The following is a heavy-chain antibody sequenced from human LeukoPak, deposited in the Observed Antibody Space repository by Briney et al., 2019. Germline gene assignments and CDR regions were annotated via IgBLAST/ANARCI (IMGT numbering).Heavy chain of an antibody. CDR3: ARRPGGVAGRFFDY. CDR1: GFSFSTYW. Sequence: GESLRISCKGSGFSFSTYWISWVRQMPGKGLEWMGIIYPGGSDTIYSPSFQGQVTISADKSTSTAYLQWSSLKASDTAMYYCARRPGGVAGRFFDYWGQGTLVTVSS. CDR2: IYPGGSDT. D-gene: IGHD6-19*01. J-gene: IGHJ4*02. V-gene: IGHV5-51*01.